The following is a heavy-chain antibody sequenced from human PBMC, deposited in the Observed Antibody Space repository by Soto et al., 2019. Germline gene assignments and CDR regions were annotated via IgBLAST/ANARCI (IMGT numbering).Heavy chain of an antibody. J-gene: IGHJ4*02. CDR3: ARTVETDHILYFEY. D-gene: IGHD5-18*01. Sequence: SETLSLTCSFSVVSIILYFYSLSFIRQPPGIGLEWFGYIHYSGSTFYNPSLKSRVTMSFDRSKNQFSLRLSSVTAAETAVYYCARTVETDHILYFEYWGKGHMVNVSS. V-gene: IGHV4-30-2*01. CDR2: IHYSGST. CDR1: VVSIILYFYS.